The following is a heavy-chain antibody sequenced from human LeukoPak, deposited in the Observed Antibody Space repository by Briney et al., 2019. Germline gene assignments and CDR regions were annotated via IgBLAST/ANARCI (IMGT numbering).Heavy chain of an antibody. CDR3: AKDRLSYDILTGYPN. Sequence: PGGSLRLSCAASGFTFSSYAMSWVRQAPGKGLEWVSAISGGGGSTYYADSVKGRFTISRDNSKNTLYLQMNSLRAEDTAVYYCAKDRLSYDILTGYPNWGQGTLVTVSS. J-gene: IGHJ4*02. D-gene: IGHD3-9*01. V-gene: IGHV3-23*01. CDR1: GFTFSSYA. CDR2: ISGGGGST.